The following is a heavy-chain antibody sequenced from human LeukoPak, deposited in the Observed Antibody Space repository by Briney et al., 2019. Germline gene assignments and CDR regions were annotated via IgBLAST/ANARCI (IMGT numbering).Heavy chain of an antibody. D-gene: IGHD1-26*01. CDR3: ARDYKVLNGFVPREVGATGGWFDP. J-gene: IGHJ5*02. CDR2: NYHSGST. V-gene: IGHV4-38-2*02. CDR1: GYSISSGYF. Sequence: SETLSLTCTVSGYSISSGYFWGWIRQPPGKGLEWIGSNYHSGSTYYNPSLKSRVTISLDTSKNQFSLKLSSVTAADTAVYYCARDYKVLNGFVPREVGATGGWFDPWGQGTLVTVSS.